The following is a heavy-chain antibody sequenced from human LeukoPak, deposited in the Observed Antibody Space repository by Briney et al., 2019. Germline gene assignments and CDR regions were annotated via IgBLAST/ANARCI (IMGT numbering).Heavy chain of an antibody. CDR2: IHPHGIF. J-gene: IGHJ5*02. Sequence: PSETLPLTCDVYGGSCDDYYCSWIRQPPGKGLEWIGEIHPHGIFYYNSSLMSRVTISIDTSKSRFSLRLTSVTAADTAFYYCARGRDRSKAGDLWGQGSLVTVSS. CDR1: GGSCDDYY. D-gene: IGHD5-24*01. CDR3: ARGRDRSKAGDL. V-gene: IGHV4-34*01.